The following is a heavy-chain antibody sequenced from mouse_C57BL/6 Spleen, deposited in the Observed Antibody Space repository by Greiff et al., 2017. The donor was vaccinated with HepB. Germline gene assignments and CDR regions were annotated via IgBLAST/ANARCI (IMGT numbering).Heavy chain of an antibody. V-gene: IGHV2-2*01. D-gene: IGHD1-1*01. CDR1: GFSLTSYG. CDR3: ARNRDYYGSSYGAMDY. CDR2: IWSGGST. J-gene: IGHJ4*01. Sequence: VQLQQSGPGLVQPSQSLSITCTVSGFSLTSYGVHWVRQSPGKGLEWLGVIWSGGSTDYNAAFISRLSISKDNSKSQVFFKMNSLQADDTAIYYCARNRDYYGSSYGAMDYWGQGTSVTVSS.